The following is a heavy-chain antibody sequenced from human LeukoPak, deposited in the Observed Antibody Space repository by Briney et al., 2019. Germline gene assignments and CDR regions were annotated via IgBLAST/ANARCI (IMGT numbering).Heavy chain of an antibody. Sequence: GGSLRLSCAASGFTFSSYGMHWVRQAPGKGLEWVAVISYDGSNKYYADSVKGRFTISRDNSKNTLYLQMNSLRAEDTAVYYCAFSSGRYFNLWGRGTLVTVSS. V-gene: IGHV3-30*03. CDR1: GFTFSSYG. CDR3: AFSSGRYFNL. J-gene: IGHJ2*01. CDR2: ISYDGSNK. D-gene: IGHD6-19*01.